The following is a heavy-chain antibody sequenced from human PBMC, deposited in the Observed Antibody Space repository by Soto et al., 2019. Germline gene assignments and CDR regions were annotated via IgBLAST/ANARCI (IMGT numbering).Heavy chain of an antibody. V-gene: IGHV1-18*01. J-gene: IGHJ5*02. Sequence: QVQLVQSGAEVKKPGASVKVSCKASGYTFTNYGISWVRQAPGQGLEWMGWISGYNGNTKYAQKLQGRVTMTTDTSTSTAYMERRSLRSDDTAVYYCARGVGSGSYYNQYNWFDPWGQGTLVTVSS. CDR3: ARGVGSGSYYNQYNWFDP. CDR1: GYTFTNYG. CDR2: ISGYNGNT. D-gene: IGHD3-10*01.